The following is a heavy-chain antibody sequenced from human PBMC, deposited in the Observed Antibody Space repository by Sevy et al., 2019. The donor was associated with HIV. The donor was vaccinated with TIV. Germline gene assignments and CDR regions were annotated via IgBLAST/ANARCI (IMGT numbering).Heavy chain of an antibody. V-gene: IGHV4-39*01. CDR2: IYYTGNT. D-gene: IGHD3-10*02. J-gene: IGHJ4*02. CDR1: GGSISSSSYY. CDR3: ASLPDDDVLYYFDF. Sequence: SETLSLTCTVSGGSISSSSYYWGWIRQPPGKELEWIGNIYYTGNTYYNPSLKRRGTISVDTSKNQFSLRLSTVSAADTAVYSCASLPDDDVLYYFDFWGQGTLVTVSS.